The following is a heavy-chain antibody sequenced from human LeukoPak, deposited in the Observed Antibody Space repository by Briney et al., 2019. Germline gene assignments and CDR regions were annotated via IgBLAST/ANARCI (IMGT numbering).Heavy chain of an antibody. CDR1: GGSFSGYY. CDR3: AREGPGGLDY. D-gene: IGHD2-15*01. CDR2: INHSGST. J-gene: IGHJ4*02. V-gene: IGHV4-34*01. Sequence: SETLSLTCAVYGGSFSGYYWSWIRQPPGKGLGWIGEINHSGSTNYNPSLKSRVTISVDKSKNQFSLKLSSVTAADTAVYYCAREGPGGLDYWGQGTLVTVSS.